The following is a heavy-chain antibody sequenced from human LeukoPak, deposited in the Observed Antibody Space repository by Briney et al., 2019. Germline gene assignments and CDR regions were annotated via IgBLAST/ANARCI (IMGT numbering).Heavy chain of an antibody. Sequence: SVKVSCKASGGTFSSYAISWVRQAPGQGLEWMGGIIPIFGTANYAQKFQGRVTITADESTSTAYMELSSLRSEDTAVYYCARSNFSMVRGGHYYYGMDVWGQGTTVTVSS. CDR1: GGTFSSYA. CDR2: IIPIFGTA. CDR3: ARSNFSMVRGGHYYYGMDV. J-gene: IGHJ6*02. V-gene: IGHV1-69*13. D-gene: IGHD3-10*01.